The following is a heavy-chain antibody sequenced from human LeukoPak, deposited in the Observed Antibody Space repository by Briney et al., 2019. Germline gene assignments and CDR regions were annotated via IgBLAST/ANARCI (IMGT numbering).Heavy chain of an antibody. D-gene: IGHD1-1*01. Sequence: GGSLRLSCAASGFTFSSYNMNWVRQAPGKGLEWVSSTTSSSSYIYYADSVKGRFTISRDNAKNSLYLQMNSLRAEDTAVYYCARGGTATDYYFDYWGQGTLVTVSS. CDR2: TTSSSSYI. V-gene: IGHV3-21*01. CDR1: GFTFSSYN. CDR3: ARGGTATDYYFDY. J-gene: IGHJ4*02.